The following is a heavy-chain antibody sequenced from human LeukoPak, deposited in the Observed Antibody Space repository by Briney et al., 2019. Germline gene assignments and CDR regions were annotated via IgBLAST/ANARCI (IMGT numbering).Heavy chain of an antibody. CDR2: ISSGTSYI. D-gene: IGHD1-14*01. CDR3: ARRGITARTFDY. Sequence: GGSLRLSCAASGFTFSSYEMNWVRQAPGKGLEWVSSISSGTSYIYYADSVKGRFTISRDNAKNSLYLQMNSLRAEDTAVYYCARRGITARTFDYWGQGTLVTVSS. J-gene: IGHJ4*02. V-gene: IGHV3-21*04. CDR1: GFTFSSYE.